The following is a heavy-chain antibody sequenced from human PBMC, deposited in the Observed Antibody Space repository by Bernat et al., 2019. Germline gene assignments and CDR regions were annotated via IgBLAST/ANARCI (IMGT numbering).Heavy chain of an antibody. CDR1: KYTFTSYT. CDR3: TREEGVIGKWNYPFFAY. Sequence: QVQLVQSGAEVKKPGASVKLSCKASKYTFTSYTIHWVRQAPGQRLEWMGWINTGNGHTQYSQKFQDSVTITTDTSACTAYMELSSLRSEDTAVYYCTREEGVIGKWNYPFFAYWGQGALVSVSS. CDR2: INTGNGHT. V-gene: IGHV1-3*04. D-gene: IGHD1-7*01. J-gene: IGHJ4*02.